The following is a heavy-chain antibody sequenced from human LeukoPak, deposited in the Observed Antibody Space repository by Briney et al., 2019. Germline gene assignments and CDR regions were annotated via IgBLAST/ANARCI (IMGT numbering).Heavy chain of an antibody. CDR3: TKSAAVLYYYDSSDH. D-gene: IGHD3-22*01. CDR1: GFTFSNHA. V-gene: IGHV3-30*18. Sequence: GGSLRLSCTTSGFTFSNHAMNWVRQAPGKGPEWVGVISYHGSNTVYAASVKGRITISRDNVKNTLYLEMHSLRIEDTAVYYCTKSAAVLYYYDSSDHWGQGTLVTVSS. J-gene: IGHJ4*02. CDR2: ISYHGSNT.